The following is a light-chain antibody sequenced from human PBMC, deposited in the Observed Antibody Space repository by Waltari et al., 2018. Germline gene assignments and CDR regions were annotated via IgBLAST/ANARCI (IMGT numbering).Light chain of an antibody. CDR2: GAS. J-gene: IGKJ4*01. CDR3: QKYYSPPHT. Sequence: DIQMTQSPSSLSASVGDRLTITCRARQGISNNLAWYQQKPGKVPELLIYGASTLQSGVPSRFSGSGSGTDFTLTISSLQPEDVATYYCQKYYSPPHTFGGGTK. CDR1: QGISNN. V-gene: IGKV1-27*01.